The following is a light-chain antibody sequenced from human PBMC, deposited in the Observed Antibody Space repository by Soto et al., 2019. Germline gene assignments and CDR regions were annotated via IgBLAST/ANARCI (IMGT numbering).Light chain of an antibody. Sequence: EMVMTQSPAILSVSPGESATLSCRASQSVNSNYLAWYQQHPGQPPRLLIYGISTRATGIPARFSGSGSGTEFILTISSLQPEDFAVYYCQQYSKWPITFGQGTRLEIK. J-gene: IGKJ5*01. CDR1: QSVNSN. CDR3: QQYSKWPIT. V-gene: IGKV3-15*01. CDR2: GIS.